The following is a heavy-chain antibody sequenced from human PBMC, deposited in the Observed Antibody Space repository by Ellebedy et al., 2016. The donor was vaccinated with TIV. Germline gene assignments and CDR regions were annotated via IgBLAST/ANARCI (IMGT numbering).Heavy chain of an antibody. CDR1: GFTFSSFA. J-gene: IGHJ1*01. D-gene: IGHD3-16*01. CDR2: IINTGATT. CDR3: ARDNLGGGASQH. Sequence: PGGSLRLSCAASGFTFSSFAMSWVRQAPGKGLEWVSSIINTGATTYYADSVKGRFTISRDNAKNSLYLQMNSLRAEDTAVYYCARDNLGGGASQHWGQGTLVTVSS. V-gene: IGHV3-21*04.